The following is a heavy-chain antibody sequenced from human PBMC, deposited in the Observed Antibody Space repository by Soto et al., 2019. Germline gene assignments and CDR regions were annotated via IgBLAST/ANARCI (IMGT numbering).Heavy chain of an antibody. D-gene: IGHD4-17*01. Sequence: PSETLSLTCTVSGGSISSYYWSWIRQPPGKGLEWIGYIYYSGSTNYNPSLKSRVTISVDTSKNQFSLKLSSVTAADTAVYYCARDDYFEAFDLWGQGTMVPVSS. J-gene: IGHJ3*01. CDR2: IYYSGST. V-gene: IGHV4-59*01. CDR1: GGSISSYY. CDR3: ARDDYFEAFDL.